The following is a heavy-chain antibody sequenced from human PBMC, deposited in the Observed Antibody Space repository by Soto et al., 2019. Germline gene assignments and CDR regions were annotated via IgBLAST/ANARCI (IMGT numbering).Heavy chain of an antibody. CDR1: GGSISSGGYY. CDR3: ARAQYTHYTYYFDK. Sequence: SETLSLTCTVSGGSISSGGYYWSWIRQRPGKGLEWIGCFYYSGSTYYNPSLKSGVTISVDTSKNQCSLKLSCVTAADTAVHYCARAQYTHYTYYFDKWAQEPPVPISS. J-gene: IGHJ4*01. CDR2: FYYSGST. V-gene: IGHV4-31*03. D-gene: IGHD4-4*01.